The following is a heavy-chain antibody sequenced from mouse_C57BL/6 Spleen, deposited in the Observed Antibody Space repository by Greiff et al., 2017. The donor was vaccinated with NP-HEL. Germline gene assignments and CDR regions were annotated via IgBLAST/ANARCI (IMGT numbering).Heavy chain of an antibody. J-gene: IGHJ4*01. CDR2: IDPSDSET. Sequence: QVQLQQPGAELVRPGSSVKLSCKASGYTFTSYWMHWVKQRPIQGLEWIGNIDPSDSETHYNQKFKDKATLTVDKSSSTAYMQLSSLTSEDSAVYYCAREGETAQALYYAMDYWGQGTSVTVSS. V-gene: IGHV1-52*01. CDR3: AREGETAQALYYAMDY. CDR1: GYTFTSYW. D-gene: IGHD3-2*02.